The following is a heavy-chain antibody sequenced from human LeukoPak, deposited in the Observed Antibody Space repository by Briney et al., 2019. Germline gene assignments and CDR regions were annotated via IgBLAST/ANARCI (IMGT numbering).Heavy chain of an antibody. CDR1: GYTFTGYY. J-gene: IGHJ3*02. CDR3: ARIWRLRLGELPTQDAFDI. V-gene: IGHV1-2*02. D-gene: IGHD3-16*01. Sequence: ASVKVSCKASGYTFTGYYMHWVRQAPGQGLEWMGWINPNSGGTNYAQKFQGRVTMTRDTSISTAYMELSRLRSDDTAVYYCARIWRLRLGELPTQDAFDIWGQGTMVTVSS. CDR2: INPNSGGT.